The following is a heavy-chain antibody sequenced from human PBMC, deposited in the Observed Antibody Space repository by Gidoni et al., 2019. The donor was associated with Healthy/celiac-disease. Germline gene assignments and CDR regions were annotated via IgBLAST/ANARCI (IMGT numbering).Heavy chain of an antibody. J-gene: IGHJ4*02. CDR3: ARHSHDILTGYREFDY. Sequence: EVQLVQSGAEVKKPGEALRISCKGSGYSFTSSWISWVRQMPGKGLEWMGRIDPSDSYTNYSPSFQGHVTISADKSISTAYLQWSSLKASDTAMYYCARHSHDILTGYREFDYWGQGTLVTVSS. CDR2: IDPSDSYT. V-gene: IGHV5-10-1*03. D-gene: IGHD3-9*01. CDR1: GYSFTSSW.